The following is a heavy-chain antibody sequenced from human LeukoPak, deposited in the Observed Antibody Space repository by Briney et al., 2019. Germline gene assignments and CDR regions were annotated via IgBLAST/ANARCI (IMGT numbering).Heavy chain of an antibody. CDR3: ARDRSTRDLYSYYCYGMDV. D-gene: IGHD2-2*01. CDR2: IYYRGST. J-gene: IGHJ6*02. CDR1: GGSINSFY. Sequence: SETLSLTCTVSGGSINSFYWSWIRQPPGKGLEWIGYIYYRGSTNYNPSLKSRVIISVDTSKNQFSLKLSSVTAADTAVYYCARDRSTRDLYSYYCYGMDVWGQGTTVTVSS. V-gene: IGHV4-59*01.